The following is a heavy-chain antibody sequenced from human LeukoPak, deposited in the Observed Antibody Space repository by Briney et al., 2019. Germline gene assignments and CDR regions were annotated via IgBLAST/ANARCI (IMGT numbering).Heavy chain of an antibody. CDR1: GGSFSGYY. J-gene: IGHJ6*03. V-gene: IGHV4-34*01. D-gene: IGHD2-2*01. CDR2: INHSGST. Sequence: SETLSLTCAVYGGSFSGYYWSWIRQPPGKGLEWIGEINHSGSTNYNPSLKSRVTISVDTSKNQSSLKLSSVTAADTAVYYCASLGYCSSTSCYGDYYMDVWGKGTTVTVSS. CDR3: ASLGYCSSTSCYGDYYMDV.